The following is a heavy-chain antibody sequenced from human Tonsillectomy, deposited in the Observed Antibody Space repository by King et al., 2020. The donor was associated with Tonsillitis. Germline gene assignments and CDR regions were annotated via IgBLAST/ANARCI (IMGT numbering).Heavy chain of an antibody. V-gene: IGHV4-61*02. CDR3: AREGKLRSVNYYYYYMDV. J-gene: IGHJ6*03. CDR1: GGSISSGSYY. CDR2: IYTSGST. Sequence: VQLQESGPGLVKPSQTLSLTCTVSGGSISSGSYYWSWIRQPAGKGLEWIGRIYTSGSTNYNPSLKSRVTMSVDTSKNQFSLKLSSVTAADTAVYYCAREGKLRSVNYYYYYMDVWGKGTTVTVSS. D-gene: IGHD3-3*01.